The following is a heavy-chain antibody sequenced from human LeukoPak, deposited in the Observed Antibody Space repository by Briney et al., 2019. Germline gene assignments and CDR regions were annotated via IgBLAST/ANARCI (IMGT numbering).Heavy chain of an antibody. J-gene: IGHJ4*01. CDR3: ARHRDYYYP. D-gene: IGHD3-10*01. V-gene: IGHV4-59*08. CDR2: IYSSGSA. Sequence: SETLSLTCTVSGASINNNFWTWIRQPPGKGLEWIGYIYSSGSANYNPSLKSRVIISGDTSKNQISLNLPSVTAADTAVYFCARHRDYYYPWGPGTLVTVSS. CDR1: GASINNNF.